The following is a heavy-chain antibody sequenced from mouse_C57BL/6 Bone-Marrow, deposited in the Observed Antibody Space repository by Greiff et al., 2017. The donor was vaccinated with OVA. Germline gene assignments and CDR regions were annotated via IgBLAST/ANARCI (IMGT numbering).Heavy chain of an antibody. CDR2: IRNKPNGSTT. D-gene: IGHD1-1*01. J-gene: IGHJ2*01. Sequence: EVKLMESGGGLVQPGDSLSLSCAASGFTFTNYYMSWVRQPPGKALVWLAFIRNKPNGSTTEYSASVKGRFTISRDNSQSILYLQMNALRAEDSATYYCARYKGRVAVDYFDYWGQGTALTVSS. CDR1: GFTFTNYY. CDR3: ARYKGRVAVDYFDY. V-gene: IGHV7-3*01.